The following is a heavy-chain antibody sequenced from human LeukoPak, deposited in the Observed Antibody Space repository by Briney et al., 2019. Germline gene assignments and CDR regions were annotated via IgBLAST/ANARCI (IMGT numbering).Heavy chain of an antibody. V-gene: IGHV3-30*02. Sequence: GGGLRPFRAAAGFTLHSYGMHRGRPAPGQGVGGGAFIRYDGSNKYYADSVKGRFTISRDNSKNTLYLQMNSLRAEDTAVYYCANLPTIFGVVIRVYWGQGTLVTVSS. CDR1: GFTLHSYG. CDR3: ANLPTIFGVVIRVY. J-gene: IGHJ4*02. D-gene: IGHD3-3*01. CDR2: IRYDGSNK.